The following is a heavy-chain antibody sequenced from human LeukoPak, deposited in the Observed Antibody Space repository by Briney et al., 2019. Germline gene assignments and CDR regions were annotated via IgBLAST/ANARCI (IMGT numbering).Heavy chain of an antibody. CDR3: ARRAHYYDSSGYLY. CDR2: IYYSGST. D-gene: IGHD3-22*01. CDR1: GGSISSSSYY. Sequence: SETLSLTCTVSGGSISSSSYYWGWIRQPPGKGLEWIGSIYYSGSTYYNPSLKSRVTISVDTSKNQFSLKLSSVTAADTAVYYCARRAHYYDSSGYLYWGQGTLVTVSS. V-gene: IGHV4-39*01. J-gene: IGHJ4*02.